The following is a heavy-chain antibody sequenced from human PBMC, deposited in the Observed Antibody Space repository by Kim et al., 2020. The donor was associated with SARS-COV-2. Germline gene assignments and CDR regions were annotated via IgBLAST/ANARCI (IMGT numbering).Heavy chain of an antibody. V-gene: IGHV3-48*03. J-gene: IGHJ6*02. CDR2: ISSSGSTI. D-gene: IGHD3-10*01. CDR3: ARERNYYGSGSYYAGQDYGMDV. Sequence: GGSLRLSCAASGFTFSSYEMNWVRQAPGKGLEWVSYISSSGSTIYYADSVKGRFTISRDNAKNSLYLQMNSLRAEDTAVYYCARERNYYGSGSYYAGQDYGMDVWGQGTTVTVSS. CDR1: GFTFSSYE.